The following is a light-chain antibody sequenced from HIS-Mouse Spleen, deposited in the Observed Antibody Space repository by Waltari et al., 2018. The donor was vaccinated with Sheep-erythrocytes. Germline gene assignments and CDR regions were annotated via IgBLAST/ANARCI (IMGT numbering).Light chain of an antibody. CDR1: SSDVGGYNY. V-gene: IGLV2-11*01. CDR2: EGS. J-gene: IGLJ2*01. CDR3: QAWDSSTAV. Sequence: QSALTQPRSVSGSPGQSVTISCTGTSSDVGGYNYVSWYQQHPGKAPKLMIYEGSKRPSGVSNRFSGSKSGNTASLTISGTQAMDEADYYCQAWDSSTAVFGGGTKLTVL.